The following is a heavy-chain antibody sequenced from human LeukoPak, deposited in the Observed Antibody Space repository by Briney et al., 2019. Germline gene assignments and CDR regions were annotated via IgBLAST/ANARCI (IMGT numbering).Heavy chain of an antibody. Sequence: ASVKVSCRVSGYTFTGFFIHCGRQAPGQGLEWMGGINPDSGVTNYAQKFQGRVIIPGNTSFSTAYMELRRLRSDDTDKYYCARVIVGAAAFAYWGQGSLVTVSS. CDR2: INPDSGVT. D-gene: IGHD1-26*01. J-gene: IGHJ4*02. CDR1: GYTFTGFF. CDR3: ARVIVGAAAFAY. V-gene: IGHV1-2*02.